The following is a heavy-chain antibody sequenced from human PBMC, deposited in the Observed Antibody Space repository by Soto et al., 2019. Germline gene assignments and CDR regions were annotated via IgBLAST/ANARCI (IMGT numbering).Heavy chain of an antibody. CDR1: GGSINSYY. D-gene: IGHD3-10*01. CDR3: ARVSRFGGKPNWLDP. CDR2: IYYSGST. J-gene: IGHJ5*02. Sequence: SETLSLTCTVSGGSINSYYWSWIRQPPGKGLEWIGYIYYSGSTNYNPSLKSRVTISVDTSKNQFSLKLNSVTAADTAVYYCARVSRFGGKPNWLDPWGQGTLVTVSS. V-gene: IGHV4-59*01.